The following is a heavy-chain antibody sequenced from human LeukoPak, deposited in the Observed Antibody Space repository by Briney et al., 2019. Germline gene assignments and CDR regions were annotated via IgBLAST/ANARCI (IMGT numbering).Heavy chain of an antibody. Sequence: PSETLSLTCTVSGGFISSYYWSWIRQPPGKGLEWIGYVYYSGSTNYNPSLKSRVTISVDTSKNQFSLKLSSVTAADTAVYYCARGYCSGGSCYSGYYYGMDVWGQGTTVTVSS. D-gene: IGHD2-15*01. V-gene: IGHV4-59*01. CDR2: VYYSGST. CDR1: GGFISSYY. J-gene: IGHJ6*02. CDR3: ARGYCSGGSCYSGYYYGMDV.